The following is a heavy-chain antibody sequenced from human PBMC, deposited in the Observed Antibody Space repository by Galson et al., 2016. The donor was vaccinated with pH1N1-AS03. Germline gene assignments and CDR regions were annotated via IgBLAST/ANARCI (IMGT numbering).Heavy chain of an antibody. D-gene: IGHD1-1*01. CDR1: FIFSDYA. J-gene: IGHJ6*02. CDR3: TREWKFTHHYYGMDV. V-gene: IGHV3-64*02. CDR2: ISDTGGRT. Sequence: FIFSDYAIYWVRQAPGKGLEFVSGISDTGGRTYYADSVKGRFTISRDNSENTVFLQMGSLSPEDVAVYYCTREWKFTHHYYGMDVWGQGTTVTVSS.